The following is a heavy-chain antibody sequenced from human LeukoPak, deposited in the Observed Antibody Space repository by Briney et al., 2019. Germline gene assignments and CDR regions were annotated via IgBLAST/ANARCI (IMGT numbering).Heavy chain of an antibody. V-gene: IGHV1-69*04. CDR3: ARRRVELGFDY. J-gene: IGHJ4*02. CDR1: GGTFSSYA. CDR2: IIPILGIA. Sequence: SVKASCKASGGTFSSYAISWVRQAPGQGLEWMGRIIPILGIANYAQKFQGRVTITADKSTSTAYMELSSLRSEDTAVYYCARRRVELGFDYWGQGTLVTVSS. D-gene: IGHD1-7*01.